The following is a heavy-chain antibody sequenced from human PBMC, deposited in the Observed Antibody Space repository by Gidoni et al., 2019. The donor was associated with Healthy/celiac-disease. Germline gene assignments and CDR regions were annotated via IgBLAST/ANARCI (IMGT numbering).Heavy chain of an antibody. CDR1: GFTFGDYA. Sequence: EVQLVESGGGLVKPGRSLRLSCTASGFTFGDYARSWFRQAPGKGLEWVGFIRSKAYGGTTEYAASVKGRFTISRDDSKSIAYLQMNSLKTEDTAVYYCTRDEAPYSSSPGDFDYWGQGTLVTVSS. CDR3: TRDEAPYSSSPGDFDY. CDR2: IRSKAYGGTT. V-gene: IGHV3-49*05. D-gene: IGHD6-6*01. J-gene: IGHJ4*02.